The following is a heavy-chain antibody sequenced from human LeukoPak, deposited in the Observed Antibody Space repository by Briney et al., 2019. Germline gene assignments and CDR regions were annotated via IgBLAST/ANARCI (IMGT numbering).Heavy chain of an antibody. Sequence: SETLSLTCPVSGGSISSYYWSWIRQPAGKGLEWIGRIYTSGSTNYNPSLKSRVTMSVDTSKNQFSLKLSSVTAADTAVYYCARDVPYYYDSSGYYSLDYWGQGTLVTVSS. CDR3: ARDVPYYYDSSGYYSLDY. D-gene: IGHD3-22*01. V-gene: IGHV4-4*07. CDR1: GGSISSYY. CDR2: IYTSGST. J-gene: IGHJ4*02.